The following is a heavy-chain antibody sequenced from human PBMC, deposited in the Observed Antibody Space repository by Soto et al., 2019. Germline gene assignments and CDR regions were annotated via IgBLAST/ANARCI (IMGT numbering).Heavy chain of an antibody. CDR3: ARVIRYYDSSGYYTDYNWFDP. J-gene: IGHJ5*01. Sequence: ASVKVSCKASGGTFSIYTISWVRQAPGQGLEWMGRIIPILGIANYAQKFQGRVTITADKSTSTAYMELSSLRSEDTAVYYCARVIRYYDSSGYYTDYNWFDPWGQGTLVTVSS. V-gene: IGHV1-69*02. D-gene: IGHD3-22*01. CDR2: IIPILGIA. CDR1: GGTFSIYT.